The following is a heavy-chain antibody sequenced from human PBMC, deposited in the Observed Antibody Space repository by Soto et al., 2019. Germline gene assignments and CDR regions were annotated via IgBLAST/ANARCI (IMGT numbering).Heavy chain of an antibody. J-gene: IGHJ4*01. D-gene: IGHD3-10*01. CDR2: IYATGTT. CDR1: GASISGFY. V-gene: IGHV4-4*07. Sequence: SETLSLTCAVSGASISGFYWSWIRKSAGKGLEWIGRIYATGTTDYNPSLTSRVTISMAQAQTQIYLNLTSVTASDTAVYYCARGGIQLSYAFDQWGNGILVT. CDR3: ARGGIQLSYAFDQ.